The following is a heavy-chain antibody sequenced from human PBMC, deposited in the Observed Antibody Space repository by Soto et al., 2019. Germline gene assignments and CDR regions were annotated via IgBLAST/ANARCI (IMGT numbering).Heavy chain of an antibody. CDR2: IYYSGTT. CDR3: ASSGELGIDVVTRLGYYYYGMDV. D-gene: IGHD1-26*01. J-gene: IGHJ6*02. V-gene: IGHV4-39*07. CDR1: GVSISSSSDYY. Sequence: SETLSLTCTVSGVSISSSSDYYWGWIRQPPGKGLEWVGSIYYSGTTYYNPSLKSGVTISVDTSKNQFSLKLSSVTAADTAVYYCASSGELGIDVVTRLGYYYYGMDVWGQGTTVTVS.